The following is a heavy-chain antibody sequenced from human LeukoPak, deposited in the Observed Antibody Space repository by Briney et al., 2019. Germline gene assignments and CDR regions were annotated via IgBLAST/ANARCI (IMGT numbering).Heavy chain of an antibody. CDR2: ISSGSSYI. J-gene: IGHJ4*02. CDR3: AKGRLGYCSGGSCGGVDY. D-gene: IGHD2-15*01. CDR1: GFTFSSYK. V-gene: IGHV3-21*01. Sequence: NPGGSLRLSCAASGFTFSSYKMNWVRQAPGKGLEWVSSISSGSSYIYYADSVKGRFTISRDNSKNTLYLQMNSLRAEDTAVYYCAKGRLGYCSGGSCGGVDYWGQGTLVTVSS.